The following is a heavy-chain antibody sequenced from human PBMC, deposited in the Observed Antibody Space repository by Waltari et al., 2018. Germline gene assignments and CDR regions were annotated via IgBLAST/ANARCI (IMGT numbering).Heavy chain of an antibody. J-gene: IGHJ6*03. Sequence: QVQLVQSGAEVQKPGSSVKVSCKASGRNFTSYALTWVRQAPGQGLEWVGGIIPILGIANYAQKFQGRVTITADKSTSTAYMELSSLRSEDTAVYYCAGGYYGDYVGYMDVWGKGTTVTVSS. CDR1: GRNFTSYA. CDR3: AGGYYGDYVGYMDV. V-gene: IGHV1-69*10. D-gene: IGHD4-17*01. CDR2: IIPILGIA.